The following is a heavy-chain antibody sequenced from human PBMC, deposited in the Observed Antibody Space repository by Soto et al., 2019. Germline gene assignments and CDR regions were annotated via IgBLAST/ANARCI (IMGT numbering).Heavy chain of an antibody. Sequence: GSLRLSCAASGFTFGHFAMTWVRQAPGKGLEWVSTISGGDGSTYYADSVKGRFTISRDNSKNTLYLQMNSLRAEDTAVYYCAKQDYDILTGYYTPYYYYGMDVWGQGTTVTVSS. CDR1: GFTFGHFA. CDR3: AKQDYDILTGYYTPYYYYGMDV. D-gene: IGHD3-9*01. CDR2: ISGGDGST. J-gene: IGHJ6*02. V-gene: IGHV3-23*01.